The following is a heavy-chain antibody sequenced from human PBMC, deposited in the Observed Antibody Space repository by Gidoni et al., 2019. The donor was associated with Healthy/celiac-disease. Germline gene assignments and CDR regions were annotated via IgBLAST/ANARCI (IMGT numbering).Heavy chain of an antibody. CDR1: GFTFSSYG. Sequence: QVQLVESGGGVVQPGRSLRLSCAASGFTFSSYGMHWVRQAPGKGLEWVAVISYDGSNKYYADSVKGRFTISRDNSKNTLYLQMNSLRAEDTAVYYCAKGFYGSLDYWGQGTLVTVSS. D-gene: IGHD3-10*01. CDR3: AKGFYGSLDY. CDR2: ISYDGSNK. J-gene: IGHJ4*02. V-gene: IGHV3-30*18.